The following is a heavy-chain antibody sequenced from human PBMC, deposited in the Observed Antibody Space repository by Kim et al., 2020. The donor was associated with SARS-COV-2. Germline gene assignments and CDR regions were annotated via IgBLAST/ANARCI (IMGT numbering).Heavy chain of an antibody. J-gene: IGHJ6*02. CDR2: IKQDGSEK. CDR3: ARDRTIGYCGGGSCLRYYYYGMDL. D-gene: IGHD2-15*01. CDR1: GFTFSSYW. V-gene: IGHV3-7*01. Sequence: GGSLRLSCAASGFTFSSYWMNWVRQAPGKGLEWVANIKQDGSEKYYVESVKGRFTISRDNAKNSLFLQMNSLRAEDTAVYYCARDRTIGYCGGGSCLRYYYYGMDLWGQGTTVTVSS.